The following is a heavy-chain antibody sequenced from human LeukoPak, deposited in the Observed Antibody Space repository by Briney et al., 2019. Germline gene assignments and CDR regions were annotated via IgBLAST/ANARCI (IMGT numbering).Heavy chain of an antibody. Sequence: ASVKVSCKASGYSFFDYYVHWVRQAPGQGLEWMGWIDPKSGDTDYAQHFQGRVTMTRDTSISTATMELTRLRSDDTALYYCTRGAYYDTNGYRWFDPWGQGTPVTVSS. V-gene: IGHV1-2*02. CDR1: GYSFFDYY. CDR3: TRGAYYDTNGYRWFDP. J-gene: IGHJ5*02. D-gene: IGHD3-22*01. CDR2: IDPKSGDT.